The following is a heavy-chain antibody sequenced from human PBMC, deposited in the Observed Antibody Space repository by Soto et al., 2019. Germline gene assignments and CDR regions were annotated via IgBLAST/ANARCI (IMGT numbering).Heavy chain of an antibody. Sequence: QVQLQESGPGMVKPSETLSLTCTVSGGSVSSGSYYWSWIRQPPGKGLEWIGYIYYSGSTNYNPSLKSRVTISVDTSKNQFSLKLSSVTAADTAVYYCARDQRSFYSRHFDYWGQGTLVTVSS. CDR2: IYYSGST. CDR1: GGSVSSGSYY. J-gene: IGHJ4*02. CDR3: ARDQRSFYSRHFDY. D-gene: IGHD3-16*02. V-gene: IGHV4-61*01.